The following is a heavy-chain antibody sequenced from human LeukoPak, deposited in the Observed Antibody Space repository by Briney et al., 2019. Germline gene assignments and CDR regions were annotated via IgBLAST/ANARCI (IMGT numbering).Heavy chain of an antibody. CDR3: ARAYDSSWHNFDY. D-gene: IGHD6-13*01. J-gene: IGHJ4*02. V-gene: IGHV3-30-3*01. CDR2: ISYDESQK. CDR1: GFTLSSFT. Sequence: GGSLRLSCAASGFTLSSFTMHWVRHNPGKGLEWVAVISYDESQKWYADSVKGRFTISRDISKNTLYLEMDSLRGEDTAVYYCARAYDSSWHNFDYWARDPWSPSPQ.